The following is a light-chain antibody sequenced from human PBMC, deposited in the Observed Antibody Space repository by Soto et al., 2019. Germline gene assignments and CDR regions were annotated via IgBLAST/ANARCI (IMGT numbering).Light chain of an antibody. CDR2: RAS. V-gene: IGKV3-15*01. CDR3: RQYNKWPPWT. J-gene: IGKJ1*01. Sequence: EIVMTQSPATLSVSPGERATLSCRASQSVSSNLAWYQHIFGQAPRLLIYRASTRATGVPARFSGSGSGTEFTLTISSLQPEDFAVYYCRQYNKWPPWTFGQGTKVDIK. CDR1: QSVSSN.